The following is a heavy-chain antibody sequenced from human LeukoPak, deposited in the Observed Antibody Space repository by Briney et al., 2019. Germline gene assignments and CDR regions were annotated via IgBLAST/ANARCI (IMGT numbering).Heavy chain of an antibody. CDR1: GGSFSGYY. CDR3: ARGSLYSSGRGWYFDL. CDR2: IYYRGGT. V-gene: IGHV4-59*01. D-gene: IGHD6-19*01. J-gene: IGHJ2*01. Sequence: SETLSLTCAVYGGSFSGYYWSWIRQPPGKGLEWIGYIYYRGGTNYNSSLKSRVTISVDTSNNQFSLKLTSVTAADTAMYYCARGSLYSSGRGWYFDLWGRGTLVTVSS.